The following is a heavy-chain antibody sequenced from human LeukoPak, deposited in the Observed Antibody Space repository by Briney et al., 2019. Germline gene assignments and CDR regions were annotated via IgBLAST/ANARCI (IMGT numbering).Heavy chain of an antibody. D-gene: IGHD3-22*01. V-gene: IGHV1-2*02. CDR2: INPNSGGT. Sequence: ASVKVSCKTSGYTFTDYFVHWVRQAPGQGLEWMGWINPNSGGTEYAQKFLGRVTTNRDTSISTAYMELSRLRSDDTAVYFCAREYYYDSSGYSVYYYYYGMDVWGQGTTVTVSS. CDR3: AREYYYDSSGYSVYYYYYGMDV. CDR1: GYTFTDYF. J-gene: IGHJ6*02.